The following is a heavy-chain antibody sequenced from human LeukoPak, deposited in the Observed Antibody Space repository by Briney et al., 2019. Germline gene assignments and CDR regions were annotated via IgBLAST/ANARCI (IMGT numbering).Heavy chain of an antibody. CDR1: GGSISSYY. J-gene: IGHJ4*02. Sequence: SETLSLTCTVSGGSISSYYWSWIRQPPGKGLEWIGYIYYSGSTNYNPSLKSRVTISVDTSKNQFSLKLSSVTAADTAVYYCARHDSSGYPLRYWGQGTPVTVSS. CDR2: IYYSGST. CDR3: ARHDSSGYPLRY. D-gene: IGHD3-22*01. V-gene: IGHV4-59*08.